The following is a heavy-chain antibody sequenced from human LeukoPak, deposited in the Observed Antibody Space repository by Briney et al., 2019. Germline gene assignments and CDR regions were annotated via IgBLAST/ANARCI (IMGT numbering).Heavy chain of an antibody. Sequence: GGSLRLSCAASGFTFSTYWMHWVRQAPGKGLVWVSRINTDGSSTNYAGSVKGRFTISRDNAKNTLYLQMNSLRAEDTAVYYCASPKRGGAFDMWGQGTVVTVSS. CDR3: ASPKRGGAFDM. J-gene: IGHJ3*02. D-gene: IGHD2-15*01. V-gene: IGHV3-74*01. CDR1: GFTFSTYW. CDR2: INTDGSST.